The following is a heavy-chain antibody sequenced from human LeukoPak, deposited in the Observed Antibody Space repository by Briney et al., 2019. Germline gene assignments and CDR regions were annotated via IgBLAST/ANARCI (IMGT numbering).Heavy chain of an antibody. CDR1: GFTFSSYD. CDR2: IGTAGDT. CDR3: ASSSVVRGRYAFDI. J-gene: IGHJ3*02. Sequence: GGSLRLSCAASGFTFSSYDMHWVRQATGKGLEWVSAIGTAGDTYYPGSVKGRFTISRENAKNSLYLQMNSLRAGDTAVYYCASSSVVRGRYAFDIWGQGTMVTVSS. D-gene: IGHD3-10*01. V-gene: IGHV3-13*01.